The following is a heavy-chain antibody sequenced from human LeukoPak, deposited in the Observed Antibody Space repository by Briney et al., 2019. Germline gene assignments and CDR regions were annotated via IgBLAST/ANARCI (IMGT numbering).Heavy chain of an antibody. CDR3: AREGGSVGAYRTYYNYMDV. J-gene: IGHJ6*03. V-gene: IGHV3-30*01. CDR2: ISYDGSNK. CDR1: GFTFSSYA. Sequence: GRSLRLSCAASGFTFSSYAMHWVRQAPGKGLEWVAVISYDGSNKYYADSVKGRFTISRDNSKNTLYLQMNSLRAEDTAVYYCAREGGSVGAYRTYYNYMDVWGKGTTVTVSS. D-gene: IGHD1-26*01.